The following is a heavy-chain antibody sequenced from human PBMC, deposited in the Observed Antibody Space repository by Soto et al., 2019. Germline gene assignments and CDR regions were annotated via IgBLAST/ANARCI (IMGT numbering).Heavy chain of an antibody. CDR3: ARRASGSSWPYYYYGMDV. D-gene: IGHD6-13*01. J-gene: IGHJ6*02. V-gene: IGHV1-69*13. CDR1: GGTFSSYT. Sequence: SVKVSCKASGGTFSSYTISWVRQAPGQGLEWMGGIIPIFGTANYAQKFQARVTITADESTSTAYMELSSLRSEDTAVYYCARRASGSSWPYYYYGMDVWGQGTTVTVSS. CDR2: IIPIFGTA.